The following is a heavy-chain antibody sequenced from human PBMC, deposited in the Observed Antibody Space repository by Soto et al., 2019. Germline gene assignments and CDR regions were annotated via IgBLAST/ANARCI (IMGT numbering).Heavy chain of an antibody. CDR1: GCTSTSYS. Sequence: PGGSLRLSWAPSGCTSTSYSMHWCRQAPGKRLEWVSSISSSSSYIYSADSVKGRFTISRDNAKNSLTLQLNRLRAEDTAVYYCARGTALQQSPVESSSSGPNNWFVPWCQGTLLTAFS. D-gene: IGHD6-6*01. J-gene: IGHJ5*02. CDR3: ARGTALQQSPVESSSSGPNNWFVP. V-gene: IGHV3-21*01. CDR2: ISSSSSYI.